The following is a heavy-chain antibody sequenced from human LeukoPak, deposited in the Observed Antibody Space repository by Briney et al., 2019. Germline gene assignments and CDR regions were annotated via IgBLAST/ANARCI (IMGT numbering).Heavy chain of an antibody. CDR3: ARAGGALEWLLLNNWFDP. J-gene: IGHJ5*02. CDR1: GYTFTSYA. Sequence: ASVKVSCKASGYTFTSYAMNWVRQAPGQGLEWMGWINTNTGNPTYAQGFTGRFVFSLDTSVSTAYLQISSLKAEDTAVYYCARAGGALEWLLLNNWFDPWGQGALVTVSS. V-gene: IGHV7-4-1*02. CDR2: INTNTGNP. D-gene: IGHD3-3*01.